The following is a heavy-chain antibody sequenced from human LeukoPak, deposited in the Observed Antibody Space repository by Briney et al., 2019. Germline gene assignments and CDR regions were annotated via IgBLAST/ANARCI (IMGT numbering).Heavy chain of an antibody. D-gene: IGHD3-3*01. Sequence: GRSLRLSCAASGFTFSSYAMHWVRQAPGKGLEWMAVISYDGSNKYYADSVKGRLTISRDNSKNTLYLQMNSLRAEDMALYYCAKSSRSLEWSPATYYFDYWGQGTLVTVSS. CDR3: AKSSRSLEWSPATYYFDY. J-gene: IGHJ4*02. V-gene: IGHV3-30-3*02. CDR1: GFTFSSYA. CDR2: ISYDGSNK.